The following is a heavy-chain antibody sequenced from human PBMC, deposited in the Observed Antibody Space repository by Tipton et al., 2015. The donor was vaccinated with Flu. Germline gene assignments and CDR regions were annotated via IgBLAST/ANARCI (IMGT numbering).Heavy chain of an antibody. D-gene: IGHD5-24*01. CDR3: ARAGAHGYTLVQDS. CDR1: GGSISNYF. V-gene: IGHV4-59*01. Sequence: GLVKPSETLSLTCTVSGGSISNYFWTWIRQPPGKGLEWIGYVYYSGTAKYNPSLTGRVTISVDTSENNFSLKLTAVTAADTAVYYCARAGAHGYTLVQDSWGQGALVTVSS. CDR2: VYYSGTA. J-gene: IGHJ4*02.